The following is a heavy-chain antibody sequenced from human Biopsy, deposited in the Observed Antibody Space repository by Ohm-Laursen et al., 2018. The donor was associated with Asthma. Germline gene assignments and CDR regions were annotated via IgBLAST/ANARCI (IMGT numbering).Heavy chain of an antibody. CDR2: VNTGNGDT. Sequence: ASVNVSCKVSGYNFISFAIHWVRQAPGQRLEWMGWVNTGNGDTKYSQKFQGRVTITRDTSASTAYMELRSLRSEDTATYYCARTYYDFLTGQVKDVFGVWGQGTMVTVSS. CDR1: GYNFISFA. J-gene: IGHJ3*01. CDR3: ARTYYDFLTGQVKDVFGV. V-gene: IGHV1-3*04. D-gene: IGHD3-9*01.